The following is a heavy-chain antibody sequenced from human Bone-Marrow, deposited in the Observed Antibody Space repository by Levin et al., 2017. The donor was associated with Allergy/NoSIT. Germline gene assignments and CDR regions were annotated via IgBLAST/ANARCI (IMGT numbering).Heavy chain of an antibody. V-gene: IGHV3-73*01. J-gene: IGHJ6*02. D-gene: IGHD1-1*01. CDR2: IRSQTNTYAT. CDR1: RIPFTDSD. CDR3: ARQEIWNDGLAMDYFNYGLDV. Sequence: GGSLRLSCAASRIPFTDSDIHWVRQASGRGLEWVGRIRSQTNTYATTYAASVKGRSTISRDDSQNTAYLHMSSLKTEDTALYYCARQEIWNDGLAMDYFNYGLDVWGQGTTATVSS.